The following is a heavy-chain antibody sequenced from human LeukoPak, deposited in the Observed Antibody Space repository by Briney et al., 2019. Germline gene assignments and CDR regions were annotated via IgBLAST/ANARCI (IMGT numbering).Heavy chain of an antibody. CDR3: ARGRNIVATIIGY. CDR2: MNPNSGNT. V-gene: IGHV1-8*02. J-gene: IGHJ4*02. CDR1: GYTFTSYD. Sequence: ASVKVSCKASGYTFTSYDINWVRQATGQGLEWMGWMNPNSGNTGYAQKFQGRVTMTRNTSISTAYMELSSLRSEDTAAYYCARGRNIVATIIGYWGQGSLATVSS. D-gene: IGHD5-12*01.